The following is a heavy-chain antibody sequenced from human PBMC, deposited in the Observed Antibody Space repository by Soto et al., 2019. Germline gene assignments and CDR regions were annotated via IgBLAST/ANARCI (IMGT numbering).Heavy chain of an antibody. V-gene: IGHV1-18*01. CDR2: ISAYNGNT. D-gene: IGHD1-7*01. Sequence: QVQLVQSGAEVKKPGASVKVSCKASGYTFTNYDISWVRQAPGQGLEWMGWISAYNGNTTYVQKFQGRVAMTTDTSTSTAYMELRSLRSDDTAVYYCARGAPDWNYGWYDYWGQGTLVTVSS. J-gene: IGHJ4*02. CDR3: ARGAPDWNYGWYDY. CDR1: GYTFTNYD.